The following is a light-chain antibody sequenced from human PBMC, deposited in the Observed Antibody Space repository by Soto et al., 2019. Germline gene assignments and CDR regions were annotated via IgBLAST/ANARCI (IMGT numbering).Light chain of an antibody. CDR2: GAS. Sequence: EIVLTQSPGTLSLSPGERGTLSCRASQSVSSSYLAWYQQKPGQAPRLLIYGASSSATGIPDRFSGSGSGTDFTLTISRLEPEDVAVYYCQQYGSSPWTFGQGTKVEIK. CDR3: QQYGSSPWT. J-gene: IGKJ1*01. V-gene: IGKV3-20*01. CDR1: QSVSSSY.